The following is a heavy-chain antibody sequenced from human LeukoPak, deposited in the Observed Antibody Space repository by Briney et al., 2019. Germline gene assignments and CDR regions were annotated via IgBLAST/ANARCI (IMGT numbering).Heavy chain of an antibody. Sequence: SETLSLTCSVSGASITSYFWSWVRQPPGKGLEWIGYLYYGGDTKYNPSLKSRVSISLDTSKNQFSLSLRSVTAADTAVYYCAGSGLLRYFHWPTFNWGQGTLVTVSS. CDR1: GASITSYF. V-gene: IGHV4-59*03. CDR3: AGSGLLRYFHWPTFN. J-gene: IGHJ4*02. CDR2: LYYGGDT. D-gene: IGHD3-9*01.